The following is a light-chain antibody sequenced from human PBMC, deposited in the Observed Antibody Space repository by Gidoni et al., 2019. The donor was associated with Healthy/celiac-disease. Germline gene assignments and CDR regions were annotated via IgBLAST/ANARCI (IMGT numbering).Light chain of an antibody. CDR1: QSISSW. CDR3: KKYNSYPCS. V-gene: IGKV1-5*03. CDR2: KAS. Sequence: DIQMTQSPSTLSASVGDRVTITCRARQSISSWLAWYQQKPGKAPKLLIYKASSLESGFPSRFSGAGSGTEFTLTIGSLQPDKCATYYGKKYNSYPCSFXQXTKLEIK. J-gene: IGKJ2*04.